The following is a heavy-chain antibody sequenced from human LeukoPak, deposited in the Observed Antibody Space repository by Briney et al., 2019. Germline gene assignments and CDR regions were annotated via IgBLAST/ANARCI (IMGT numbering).Heavy chain of an antibody. CDR1: GFTFSSYA. J-gene: IGHJ4*02. CDR2: ISYDGSNK. V-gene: IGHV3-30-3*01. Sequence: GGSLRLSRAASGFTFSSYAMHWVRQAPGKGLEWVAVISYDGSNKYYADSVKGRFTISRDNSKNTLYLQMNSLRAEDTAVYYCARDGASMVRGVRIDYWGQGTLVTVSS. D-gene: IGHD3-10*01. CDR3: ARDGASMVRGVRIDY.